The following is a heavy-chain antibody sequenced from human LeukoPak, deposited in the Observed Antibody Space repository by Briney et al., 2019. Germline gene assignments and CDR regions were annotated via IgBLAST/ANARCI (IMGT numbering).Heavy chain of an antibody. J-gene: IGHJ4*02. CDR1: GFTFSDYY. V-gene: IGHV3-33*08. Sequence: GGSLRLSCGASGFTFSDYYMSWIRQAPGKGLEWVVVIWYDGSNKYYADSVKGRFTISRDNSKNTLYLQMNSLRAEDTAVYYCARGECSGGSCLSTFDYWGQGTLVTVSS. D-gene: IGHD2-15*01. CDR2: IWYDGSNK. CDR3: ARGECSGGSCLSTFDY.